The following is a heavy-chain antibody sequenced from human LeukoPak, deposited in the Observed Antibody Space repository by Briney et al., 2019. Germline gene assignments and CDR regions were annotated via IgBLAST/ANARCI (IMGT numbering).Heavy chain of an antibody. V-gene: IGHV3-23*03. CDR3: VKVYYYMDV. CDR2: IYSGGST. J-gene: IGHJ6*03. CDR1: GFTFSSYG. Sequence: GGSLRLSYAASGFTFSSYGMSWVRQAPGKGLEWVSVIYSGGSTYYADSVKGRFTISRDNSKNTLYLQMNSLRAEDTAVYYCVKVYYYMDVWGKGTTVTVS.